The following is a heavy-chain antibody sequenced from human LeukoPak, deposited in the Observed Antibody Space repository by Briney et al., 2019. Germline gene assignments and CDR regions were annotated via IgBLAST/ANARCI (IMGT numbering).Heavy chain of an antibody. D-gene: IGHD6-13*01. CDR1: GFTFSSYG. CDR3: AKAPPAAGNYYFDY. CDR2: ISYDGSNK. V-gene: IGHV3-30*18. J-gene: IGHJ4*02. Sequence: PGGSLRLSCAASGFTFSSYGMHWVRQAPGKGLEWMAVISYDGSNKYYADSVKGRFTISRDNSKNTLYLQMNSLRAEDTAVYYCAKAPPAAGNYYFDYWGQGTLVTVSS.